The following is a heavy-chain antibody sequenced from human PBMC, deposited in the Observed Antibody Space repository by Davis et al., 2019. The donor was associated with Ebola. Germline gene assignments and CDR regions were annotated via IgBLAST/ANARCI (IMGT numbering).Heavy chain of an antibody. V-gene: IGHV4-30-4*08. CDR1: GGSISSGGYY. Sequence: PSETLSLTCTVSGGSISSGGYYWCWIRQHPGKGLAWIGYIYYSGSTYYNPSLKSRVTISVDTSKHQFSLKLSSVTAADTAVYYCARDSLVVVPAAATTGMDVWGQGTTVTVSS. D-gene: IGHD2-2*01. CDR2: IYYSGST. J-gene: IGHJ6*02. CDR3: ARDSLVVVPAAATTGMDV.